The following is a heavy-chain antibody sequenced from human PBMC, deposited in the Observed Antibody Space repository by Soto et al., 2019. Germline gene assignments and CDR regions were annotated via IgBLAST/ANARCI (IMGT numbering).Heavy chain of an antibody. CDR1: GGTFSSYT. CDR2: IIPILGIA. D-gene: IGHD2-15*01. CDR3: ARVAQGYCSGGSCYPGGFDP. Sequence: QVQLVQSGAEVKKPGSSVKVSCKASGGTFSSYTISWVRQAPGQGLEWMGRIIPILGIANYAQKFQGRVTITADKSXXTXYXXLSSLRSEDTAVYYCARVAQGYCSGGSCYPGGFDPWGQGTLVTVSS. V-gene: IGHV1-69*02. J-gene: IGHJ5*02.